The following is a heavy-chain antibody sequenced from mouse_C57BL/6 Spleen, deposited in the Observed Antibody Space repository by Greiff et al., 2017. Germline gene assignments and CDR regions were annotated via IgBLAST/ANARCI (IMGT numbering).Heavy chain of an antibody. CDR3: ARHEGLRRDFDY. J-gene: IGHJ2*01. CDR1: GFTFSSYG. V-gene: IGHV5-6*01. D-gene: IGHD2-4*01. Sequence: EVQVVESGGDLVKPGGSLKLSCAASGFTFSSYGMSWVRQTPDKRLEWVATISSGGSYTYYPDSVKGRFTISRDNAKNTLYLQMRSLKSEDTAMYYGARHEGLRRDFDYWGQGTTLTVSS. CDR2: ISSGGSYT.